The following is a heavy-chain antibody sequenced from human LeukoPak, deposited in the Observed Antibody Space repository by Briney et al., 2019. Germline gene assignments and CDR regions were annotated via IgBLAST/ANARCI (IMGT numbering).Heavy chain of an antibody. V-gene: IGHV3-23*01. D-gene: IGHD2-15*01. Sequence: PGGSLRLSCAASGFTFSSYAMSWVRQAPGKGLEWVSAISGSGGSTYYADSVKGRFTISRDNSKNTLYLQMNSLRAEDTAVYYCARDSPPLGGSCYGDWGQGTLVTVSS. CDR1: GFTFSSYA. CDR2: ISGSGGST. CDR3: ARDSPPLGGSCYGD. J-gene: IGHJ4*02.